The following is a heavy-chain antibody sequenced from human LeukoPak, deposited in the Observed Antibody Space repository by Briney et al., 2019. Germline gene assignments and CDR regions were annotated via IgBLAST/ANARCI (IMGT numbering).Heavy chain of an antibody. Sequence: GASVKVSCKASGYTFTSYYMHWVRQAPGQGLEWMGIINPSGGSTSYAQKFQGRVTMTRDTSTSTVYMELSSLRSEDTAVYYCARGPWARIAAAGRSEFDYWGQGTLVTVSS. CDR2: INPSGGST. CDR1: GYTFTSYY. D-gene: IGHD6-13*01. J-gene: IGHJ4*02. V-gene: IGHV1-46*01. CDR3: ARGPWARIAAAGRSEFDY.